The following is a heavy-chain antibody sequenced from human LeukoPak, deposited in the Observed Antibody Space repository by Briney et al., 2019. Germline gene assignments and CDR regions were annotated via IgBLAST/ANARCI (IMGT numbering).Heavy chain of an antibody. Sequence: ETLSLTCTVSGGSISSNYMSWVRQAPGKGLEWVSVIYGDGSTHYADSVKGRFTISRDNSKNTLYLQMNSLRAEDTAVYYCAREDYGDYSVDPWGQGTLVTVSS. J-gene: IGHJ5*02. CDR1: GGSISSNY. D-gene: IGHD4-17*01. CDR3: AREDYGDYSVDP. V-gene: IGHV3-53*01. CDR2: IYGDGST.